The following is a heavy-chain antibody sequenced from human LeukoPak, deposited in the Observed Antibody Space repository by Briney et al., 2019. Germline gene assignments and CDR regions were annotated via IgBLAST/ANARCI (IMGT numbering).Heavy chain of an antibody. D-gene: IGHD2-21*02. CDR1: GFTFNSYA. V-gene: IGHV3-23*01. J-gene: IGHJ4*02. CDR3: ARGLFVVVTAINF. Sequence: GGSLRLSCAASGFTFNSYAMSWVRQAPGKGLEWVSALSGSGDRTFYVDSVKGRFTISRDNSNNTLYLQMNSLRVADTAVYYCARGLFVVVTAINFWGQGNLVTVSS. CDR2: LSGSGDRT.